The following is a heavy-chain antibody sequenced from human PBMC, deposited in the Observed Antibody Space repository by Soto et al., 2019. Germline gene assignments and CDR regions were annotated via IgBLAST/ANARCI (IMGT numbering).Heavy chain of an antibody. CDR2: VSVYNDDT. CDR1: GYTFSRFG. D-gene: IGHD2-15*01. CDR3: ARTCRSGGSCYHEY. J-gene: IGHJ4*02. V-gene: IGHV1-18*01. Sequence: ASVKVSCKASGYTFSRFGINRVRQAPGQGLEMVGWVSVYNDDTKYAQNFQGRVSLTTDTSPSTTYMEVGSLRSDDTAVYYCARTCRSGGSCYHEYWGEGTLVTAPQ.